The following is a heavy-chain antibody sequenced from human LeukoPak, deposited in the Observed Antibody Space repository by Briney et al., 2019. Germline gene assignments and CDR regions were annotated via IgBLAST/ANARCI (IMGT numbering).Heavy chain of an antibody. Sequence: ASVKVSCEASGYTFTYYYMYWVRQAPGQGLEWMGLINPSGGSTRYAQNFQGRVTMTRDTSTSTVSMELSSLRSEDTAVYYCARGPYSSGWYGLDYWGQGTLVTVSS. CDR1: GYTFTYYY. CDR2: INPSGGST. J-gene: IGHJ4*02. D-gene: IGHD6-19*01. CDR3: ARGPYSSGWYGLDY. V-gene: IGHV1-46*01.